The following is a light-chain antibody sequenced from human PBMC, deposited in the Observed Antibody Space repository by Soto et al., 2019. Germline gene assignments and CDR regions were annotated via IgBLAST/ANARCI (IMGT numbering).Light chain of an antibody. CDR3: QQYNNWGT. Sequence: EIVMTQSPATLSVSPGERVTLSCRASQSVSSNLAWYQQKPGQAPRLLIYGASTRATGIPARFSGSGSGTEFTLTNSSLQAEAFAVYYCQQYNNWGTFGRGTRVDIK. CDR1: QSVSSN. V-gene: IGKV3-15*01. J-gene: IGKJ1*01. CDR2: GAS.